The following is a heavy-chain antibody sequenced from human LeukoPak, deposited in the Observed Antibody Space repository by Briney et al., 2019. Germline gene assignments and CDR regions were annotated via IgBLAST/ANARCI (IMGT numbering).Heavy chain of an antibody. D-gene: IGHD2-2*01. Sequence: SGPTLVKPTQTLTLTCTFSGFSLSTSGMCVSWIRQPPGKALEWLARIDWDDDKYYSTSLKTRLTISKDTSKNQVVLTTTNMDPVDTATYYCARIPGYCSSTSCTRDAFDIWGQGTMVTVSS. J-gene: IGHJ3*02. CDR2: IDWDDDK. CDR1: GFSLSTSGMC. V-gene: IGHV2-70*11. CDR3: ARIPGYCSSTSCTRDAFDI.